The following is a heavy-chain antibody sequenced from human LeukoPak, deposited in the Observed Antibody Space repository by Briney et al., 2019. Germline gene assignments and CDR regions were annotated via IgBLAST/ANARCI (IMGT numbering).Heavy chain of an antibody. J-gene: IGHJ4*02. CDR1: GYTFKNYD. V-gene: IGHV1-8*03. Sequence: GASVKVSCKASGYTFKNYDINWVRQATGQGLEWMGWMNPNFGATDYAQKSQGRVTITADKSTSTAYMELSSLRSEDTAVYYCARAQQWLVHYFDYWGQGTLVTVSS. D-gene: IGHD6-19*01. CDR3: ARAQQWLVHYFDY. CDR2: MNPNFGAT.